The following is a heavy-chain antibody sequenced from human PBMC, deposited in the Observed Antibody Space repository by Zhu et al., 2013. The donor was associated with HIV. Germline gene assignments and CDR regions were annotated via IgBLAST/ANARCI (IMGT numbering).Heavy chain of an antibody. CDR3: ASPDLLTGALHY. D-gene: IGHD7-27*01. Sequence: QVQLVQSGAEVKKPGASVKVSCKASGYTFTSYYMHWVRQAPGQGLEWMGIINPSGGSTSYAQKFQGRVTMTRDTSTSTVYMELSSLRSEDTAVYYCASPDLLTGALHYWGQGTLVTVSS. J-gene: IGHJ4*02. CDR1: GYTFTSYY. V-gene: IGHV1-46*01. CDR2: INPSGGST.